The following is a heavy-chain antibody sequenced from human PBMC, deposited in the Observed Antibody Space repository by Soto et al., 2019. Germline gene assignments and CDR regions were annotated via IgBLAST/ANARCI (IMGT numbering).Heavy chain of an antibody. CDR3: VRHHDRGYSYGDFDF. CDR2: VFYSGSP. D-gene: IGHD5-18*01. V-gene: IGHV4-39*01. Sequence: SETLSLTCTVSGGPILGSTYFWCWIRQPPGKGLEWIGSVFYSGSPYYNPSLESRLTISVDTSKNQFSLNLSSVTAADTAVYYCVRHHDRGYSYGDFDFWGQGTLVTVSS. J-gene: IGHJ4*02. CDR1: GGPILGSTYF.